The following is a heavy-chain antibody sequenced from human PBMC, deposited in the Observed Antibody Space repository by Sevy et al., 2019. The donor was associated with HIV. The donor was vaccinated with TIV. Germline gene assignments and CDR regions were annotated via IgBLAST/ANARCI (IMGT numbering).Heavy chain of an antibody. CDR2: INPGNGNT. CDR1: GFTFTYYT. Sequence: ASVKVSCRPSGFTFTYYTIHWVRQAPGQMLEWMGWINPGNGNTRYSQKFQGRVSITTDTSATTSYMALSSLRPEDTAVYYCATSPGGTKHFNPWGQGTRVTVSS. CDR3: ATSPGGTKHFNP. J-gene: IGHJ5*02. V-gene: IGHV1-3*01. D-gene: IGHD2-15*01.